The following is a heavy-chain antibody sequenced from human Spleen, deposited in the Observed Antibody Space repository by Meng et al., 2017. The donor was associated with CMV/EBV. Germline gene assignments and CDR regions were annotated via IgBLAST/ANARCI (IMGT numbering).Heavy chain of an antibody. J-gene: IGHJ6*02. V-gene: IGHV1-46*01. CDR3: ARAYCSSNICPDYISYYYSMDV. CDR1: GYTFTSYY. Sequence: ASVKVSCKASGYTFTSYYMHWVRQAPGQGLEWMGIINPSGGSTSYAQKFQGRVTMTRDTSTSTVYMELSSLRSEDTAVYYCARAYCSSNICPDYISYYYSMDVWGQGTTVTVSS. D-gene: IGHD2-2*01. CDR2: INPSGGST.